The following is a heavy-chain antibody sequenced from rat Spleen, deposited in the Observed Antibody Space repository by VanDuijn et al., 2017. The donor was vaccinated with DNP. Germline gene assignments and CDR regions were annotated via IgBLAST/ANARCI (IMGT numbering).Heavy chain of an antibody. J-gene: IGHJ3*01. Sequence: EVQLVESGGDSVQPGRSLKLSCAASGFTFSDYYMAWVRQAPTKGLECVAYISYDGGSTYYRDSVKGRFTISRDNAKRTQYLQMDSLRSEDTATYYCVTHPSWFGYWGQGTLVTVSS. V-gene: IGHV5-7*01. CDR3: VTHPSWFGY. CDR1: GFTFSDYY. CDR2: ISYDGGST.